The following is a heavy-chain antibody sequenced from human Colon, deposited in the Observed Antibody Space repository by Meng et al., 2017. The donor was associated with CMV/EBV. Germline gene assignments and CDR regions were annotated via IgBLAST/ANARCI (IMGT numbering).Heavy chain of an antibody. J-gene: IGHJ6*02. CDR2: MNPNSGNT. D-gene: IGHD2-2*02. CDR1: GYTFTSYD. CDR3: ARGDIVVVPAAIPAYYGMDV. V-gene: IGHV1-8*03. Sequence: ASVKVSCKASGYTFTSYDINWVRQATGQGLEWMGWMNPNSGNTGYAQKFQGRVTITRNTSISTAYMELSSLRPEDTAVYYCARGDIVVVPAAIPAYYGMDVWGQGTTVTVSS.